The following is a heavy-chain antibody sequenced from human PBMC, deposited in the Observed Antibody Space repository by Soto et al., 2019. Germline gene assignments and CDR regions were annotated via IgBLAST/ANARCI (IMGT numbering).Heavy chain of an antibody. J-gene: IGHJ5*02. V-gene: IGHV4-30-2*01. CDR3: ARAGAARPSSGFDP. D-gene: IGHD6-6*01. CDR1: GGSISSGGYS. Sequence: QLQLQESGSGLVKPSQTLSLTCAVSGGSISSGGYSWSWIRQPPGKGLEWSGYIYHSGSTYYNPSVKSRVTISVDRSKNRFALKLSSVTAADTAVYYCARAGAARPSSGFDPWGQGTLVTVSS. CDR2: IYHSGST.